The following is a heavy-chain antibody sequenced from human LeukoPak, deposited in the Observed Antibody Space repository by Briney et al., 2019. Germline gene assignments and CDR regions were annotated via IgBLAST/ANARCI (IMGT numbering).Heavy chain of an antibody. Sequence: GGSLRLSCAASGFTFNNYNINWVRQAPGKGLEWVSYISSGSTTIYYADSVKGRFTISRDNAKNSLYLQMNSLRAEDTAVYYCARVGGPYSSSWYIGYWGQGTLVTVSS. CDR1: GFTFNNYN. J-gene: IGHJ4*02. CDR2: ISSGSTTI. D-gene: IGHD6-13*01. CDR3: ARVGGPYSSSWYIGY. V-gene: IGHV3-48*04.